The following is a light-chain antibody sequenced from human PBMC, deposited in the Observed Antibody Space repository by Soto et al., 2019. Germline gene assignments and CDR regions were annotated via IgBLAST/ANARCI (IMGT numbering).Light chain of an antibody. J-gene: IGLJ7*01. CDR3: SSYTITHIPVI. Sequence: QSVLTQPASVSGSPGQSITISCTGTNSDIGIYNYVSWYQQHPGKAPKLVICEVSNRPSGVPSRFSGSKSGNTASLTISGLRAEDEADYYCSSYTITHIPVIFGGGTQLTVL. V-gene: IGLV2-14*01. CDR2: EVS. CDR1: NSDIGIYNY.